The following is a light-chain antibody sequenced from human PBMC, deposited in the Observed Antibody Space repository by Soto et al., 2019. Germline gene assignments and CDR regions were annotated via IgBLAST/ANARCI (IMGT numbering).Light chain of an antibody. V-gene: IGKV3-20*01. Sequence: ENVMTQSPGTLSLSPGERATISCRASQSVSTNYVAWYQQKHGQAPRLLIYGASSRASGIPDRFRGSGSGTDFTLTISRLEPEDFAVYYCQQYAISHETFGQGTKVEMK. CDR2: GAS. CDR3: QQYAISHET. J-gene: IGKJ1*01. CDR1: QSVSTNY.